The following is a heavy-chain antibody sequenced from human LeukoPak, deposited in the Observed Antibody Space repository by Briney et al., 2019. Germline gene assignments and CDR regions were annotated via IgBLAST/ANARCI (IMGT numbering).Heavy chain of an antibody. CDR3: ARREYYYDSSGYSTDAFDI. CDR2: INPNSGGT. V-gene: IGHV1-2*02. D-gene: IGHD3-22*01. Sequence: ASVTVSCKASGYTFTGYYMHWVRQAPGQGLEWMGWINPNSGGTNYAQKFQGRVTMTRDTSISTAYMELSSLRSEDTAVYYCARREYYYDSSGYSTDAFDIWGQGTMVTVSS. CDR1: GYTFTGYY. J-gene: IGHJ3*02.